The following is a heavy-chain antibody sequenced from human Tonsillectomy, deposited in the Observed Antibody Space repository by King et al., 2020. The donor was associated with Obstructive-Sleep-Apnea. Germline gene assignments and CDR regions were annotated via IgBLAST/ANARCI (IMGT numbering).Heavy chain of an antibody. CDR3: ARGYRWLGY. CDR2: KNHSGSS. J-gene: IGHJ4*02. CDR1: GGSCSGYN. V-gene: IGHV4-34*01. Sequence: VQLQQWGAGLLKSSETLSLTRAVYGGSCSGYNWSWIRQPPGEGLEWIGEKNHSGSSNYNPSLKSRVTISVDTSKNQFSLKLSSVTDAQTAVYYCARGYRWLGYWGQGTQVTVSS. D-gene: IGHD6-19*01.